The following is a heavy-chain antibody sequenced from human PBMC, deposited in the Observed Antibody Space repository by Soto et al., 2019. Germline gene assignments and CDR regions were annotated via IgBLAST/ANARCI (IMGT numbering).Heavy chain of an antibody. CDR1: GGSINTGDYY. V-gene: IGHV4-30-4*02. CDR3: ARGTPSPLIVRSSRGPWFDP. D-gene: IGHD2-15*01. CDR2: MYYGGRT. J-gene: IGHJ5*02. Sequence: SETLSLTCTVSGGSINTGDYYCTWIRQPPGKGLEWIGYMYYGGRTNYNPSLKSRVTISVDTSKMQVSLKLSSVTAADTAVYFRARGTPSPLIVRSSRGPWFDPWGQGTLVTVSS.